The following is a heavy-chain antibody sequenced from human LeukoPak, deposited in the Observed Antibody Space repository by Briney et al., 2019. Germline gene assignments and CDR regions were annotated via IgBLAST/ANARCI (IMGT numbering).Heavy chain of an antibody. Sequence: GGSLRLSCAASGFTFSNYAMTWVRQAPGKGLEWVSGISGSGSSTYYADSVKGRFTLSRDYPKNTLYLQMNSLRAEDTAVYYCARHYGPWGQGTLVTVSS. J-gene: IGHJ5*02. CDR1: GFTFSNYA. V-gene: IGHV3-23*01. D-gene: IGHD3-16*01. CDR2: ISGSGSST. CDR3: ARHYGP.